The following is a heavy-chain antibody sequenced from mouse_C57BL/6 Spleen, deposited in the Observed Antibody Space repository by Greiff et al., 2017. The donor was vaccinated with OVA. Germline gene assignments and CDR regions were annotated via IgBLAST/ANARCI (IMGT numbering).Heavy chain of an antibody. D-gene: IGHD3-2*02. CDR2: IYPGSGNT. Sequence: VQLQQSGPELVKPGASVKISCKASGYSFTSYYIHWVKQRPGQGLEWIGWIYPGSGNTKYNEKFKGKATPTADTSSSTAYMQLSSLTSEDSAVYYCASGAQATYFDYWGQGTTLTVSS. J-gene: IGHJ2*01. V-gene: IGHV1-66*01. CDR3: ASGAQATYFDY. CDR1: GYSFTSYY.